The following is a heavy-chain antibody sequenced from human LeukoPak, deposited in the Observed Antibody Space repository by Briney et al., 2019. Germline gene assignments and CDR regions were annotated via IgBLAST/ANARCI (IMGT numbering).Heavy chain of an antibody. CDR2: ISGYNGHT. CDR3: ARKIAPGGTGLGCLDA. CDR1: GDRFNSFG. V-gene: IGHV1-18*01. D-gene: IGHD1-26*01. Sequence: ASVKGSCKASGDRFNSFGISWVRQVPGQGLKWMGWISGYNGHTKYSQKLLGRVTLTTDTSSSTAYMELRSLRSDDTAVYYCARKIAPGGTGLGCLDAWGQGTLVLVSS. J-gene: IGHJ5*02.